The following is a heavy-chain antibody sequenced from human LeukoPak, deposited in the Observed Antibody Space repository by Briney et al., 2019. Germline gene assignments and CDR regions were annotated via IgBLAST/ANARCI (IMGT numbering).Heavy chain of an antibody. CDR1: GGSISGYY. Sequence: SETLSLTCTVSGGSISGYYWSWIRQPPGKGLEWIGYIYNSGSTNYNPSLKSRVTISVDTSKNQFSLKLSSVAAADTAVYYCARRGSTWYENWFDPWGQGTLVTVSS. D-gene: IGHD6-13*01. V-gene: IGHV4-59*08. J-gene: IGHJ5*02. CDR2: IYNSGST. CDR3: ARRGSTWYENWFDP.